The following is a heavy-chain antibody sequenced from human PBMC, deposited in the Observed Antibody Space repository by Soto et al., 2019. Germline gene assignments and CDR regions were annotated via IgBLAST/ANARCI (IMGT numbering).Heavy chain of an antibody. CDR2: IRSKAYGGTT. Sequence: GGSLRLSCTASGFTFGDYAMSWFRQAPGKWLEWVGFIRSKAYGGTTEYAASVKGRFPISRDDSKSIAYLHMNSLKTEDTAVYYCTRDPGASLYYYYGMDVWGQGTTVTVSS. J-gene: IGHJ6*02. V-gene: IGHV3-49*03. CDR1: GFTFGDYA. CDR3: TRDPGASLYYYYGMDV. D-gene: IGHD1-26*01.